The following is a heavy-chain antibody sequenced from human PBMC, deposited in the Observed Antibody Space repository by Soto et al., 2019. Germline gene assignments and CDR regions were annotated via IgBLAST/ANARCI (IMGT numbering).Heavy chain of an antibody. Sequence: AASVKVSCKASGYTFTGYYMHWVRQAPGQGLEWMGWINPNSGGTNYAQKFQGRVTMTRDTSISTAYMELSRLRSDDTAVYYCARGGAAAAGTFQHWGQGTLVTVSS. D-gene: IGHD6-13*01. CDR2: INPNSGGT. CDR3: ARGGAAAAGTFQH. J-gene: IGHJ1*01. CDR1: GYTFTGYY. V-gene: IGHV1-2*02.